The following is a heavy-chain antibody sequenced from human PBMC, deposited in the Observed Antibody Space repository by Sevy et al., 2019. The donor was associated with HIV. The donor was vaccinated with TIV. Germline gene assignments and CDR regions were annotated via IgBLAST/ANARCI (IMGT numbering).Heavy chain of an antibody. V-gene: IGHV3-23*01. D-gene: IGHD5-18*01. CDR3: AKKMGGGSGMAFLVDY. J-gene: IGHJ4*02. CDR1: GFTFSSFA. CDR2: ISGTGDYT. Sequence: GGSLRLSCAASGFTFSSFAMGWDRQAPGKGLDWISVISGTGDYTYYAYSVKGRFTISRDNSKNTLFLQMNSLRAEDTAIFYCAKKMGGGSGMAFLVDYWGQGTLVTVSS.